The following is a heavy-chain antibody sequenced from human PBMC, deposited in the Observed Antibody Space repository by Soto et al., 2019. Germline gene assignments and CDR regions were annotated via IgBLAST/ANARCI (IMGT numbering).Heavy chain of an antibody. CDR1: GGTFSSYA. V-gene: IGHV1-69*13. D-gene: IGHD6-19*01. J-gene: IGHJ6*02. Sequence: GASVKVSCKASGGTFSSYAISWVRQAPGRGLEWMGGIIPIFGTANYAQKFQGRVTITADESTSTAYMELSSLRSEDTAVYYCARRIRAVAGTADYYGMDVWGQGTTVTVSS. CDR2: IIPIFGTA. CDR3: ARRIRAVAGTADYYGMDV.